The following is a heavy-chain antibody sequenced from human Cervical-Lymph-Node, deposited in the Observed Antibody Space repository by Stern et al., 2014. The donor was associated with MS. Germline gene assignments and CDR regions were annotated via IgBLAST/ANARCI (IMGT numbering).Heavy chain of an antibody. CDR2: MNPNSGNT. Sequence: QVQLVQSGAEVKKPGASVKGSCKASGYTFTSYDINWERQATGPGPEWMGWMNPNSGNTGYAQKFQGRVTMTRNTSISTAYMELSSLRSEDTAVYYCARGRGVAGKRRWFDPWGQGTLVTVSS. CDR1: GYTFTSYD. J-gene: IGHJ5*02. CDR3: ARGRGVAGKRRWFDP. D-gene: IGHD6-13*01. V-gene: IGHV1-8*01.